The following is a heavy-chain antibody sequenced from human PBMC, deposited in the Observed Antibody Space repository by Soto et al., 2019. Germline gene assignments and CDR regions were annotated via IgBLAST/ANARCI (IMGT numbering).Heavy chain of an antibody. V-gene: IGHV3-21*01. CDR3: ARDGLGALTGPIDY. J-gene: IGHJ4*02. Sequence: GGSLRLSCAASGFTFSSYSMNWVRQAPGKGLEWVSSISSSSSYIYYADSVKGRFTISRDNAKNSLYLQMNSLRAEDTAVYYCARDGLGALTGPIDYWGQGTLVTVSS. CDR1: GFTFSSYS. D-gene: IGHD3-9*01. CDR2: ISSSSSYI.